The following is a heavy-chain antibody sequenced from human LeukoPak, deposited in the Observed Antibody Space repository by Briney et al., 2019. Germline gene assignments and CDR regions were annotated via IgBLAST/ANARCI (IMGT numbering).Heavy chain of an antibody. J-gene: IGHJ4*02. CDR1: GFTFINYC. Sequence: PGGSLRLSRAASGFTFINYCMNWVRQAPGKGLEWVSGISGGGTGTYYADSVKARFTISRDNSRNILYLQMNSLRAEDTAIYYCAKSTGPYYDFWSGFLNWGQGTLVTVSS. D-gene: IGHD3-3*01. V-gene: IGHV3-23*01. CDR2: ISGGGTGT. CDR3: AKSTGPYYDFWSGFLN.